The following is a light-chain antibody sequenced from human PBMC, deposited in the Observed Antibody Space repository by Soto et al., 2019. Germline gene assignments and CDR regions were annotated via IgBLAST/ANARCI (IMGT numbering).Light chain of an antibody. CDR2: DNN. J-gene: IGLJ1*01. CDR1: SSNTGADYD. CDR3: ISYTSSSTSYV. V-gene: IGLV1-40*01. Sequence: QLVLTQPPSVSGAPGQRVTLSCTGSSSNTGADYDVHWYQHLPGSAPKLLIYDNNIRPSGVPDRFSGSKSGTSASLAITGLQAEDEGDYYCISYTSSSTSYVFGTGTKLTVL.